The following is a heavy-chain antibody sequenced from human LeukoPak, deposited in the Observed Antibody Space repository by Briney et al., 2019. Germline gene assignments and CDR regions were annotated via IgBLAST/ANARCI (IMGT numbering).Heavy chain of an antibody. CDR1: GGSFSGYY. D-gene: IGHD4-17*01. Sequence: PSETLSLTCAVYGGSFSGYYWSWIRQPPGKGLEWIGSIYYSGSTYYNPSLKSRVTISVDTSKNQFSLKLSSVTAADTAVYYCATQSMTTVTTVDYWGQGTLVTVSS. CDR3: ATQSMTTVTTVDY. CDR2: IYYSGST. J-gene: IGHJ4*02. V-gene: IGHV4-34*01.